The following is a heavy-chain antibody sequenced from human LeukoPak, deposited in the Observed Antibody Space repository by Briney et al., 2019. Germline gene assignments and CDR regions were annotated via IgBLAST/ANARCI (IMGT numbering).Heavy chain of an antibody. CDR3: ARVFVGYGDYYFDY. Sequence: PGGSLRLSCAASGFTVSSNYMSWVRQAPGKGLEWVSVIYSGGSTYYADSVKGRFTISRDNAKNTLYLQMNSLRAEDTAVYYCARVFVGYGDYYFDYWGQGTLVTVSS. V-gene: IGHV3-66*01. CDR1: GFTVSSNY. CDR2: IYSGGST. D-gene: IGHD4-17*01. J-gene: IGHJ4*02.